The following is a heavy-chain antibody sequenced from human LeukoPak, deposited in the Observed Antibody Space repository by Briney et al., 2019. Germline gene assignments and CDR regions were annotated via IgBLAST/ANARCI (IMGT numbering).Heavy chain of an antibody. V-gene: IGHV3-13*01. CDR3: ARARLYGDYVGAFDI. CDR1: GFTFSSYD. CDR2: IGTAGDT. Sequence: GGSLRLSCAASGFTFSSYDMHWVRQAPGKGLEWVSAIGTAGDTYYPGSVKGRFTISRENAKNSLYLQMNSLRAGDTAVYYCARARLYGDYVGAFDIWGQGTMVTVSS. J-gene: IGHJ3*02. D-gene: IGHD4-17*01.